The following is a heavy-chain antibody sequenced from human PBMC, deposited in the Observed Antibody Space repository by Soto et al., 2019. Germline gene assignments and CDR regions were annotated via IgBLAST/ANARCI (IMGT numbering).Heavy chain of an antibody. V-gene: IGHV3-21*01. CDR1: GFTFSSYS. J-gene: IGHJ6*02. D-gene: IGHD2-2*01. Sequence: GGSLRLSCAASGFTFSSYSMNWVRRAPGKGLEWVSSISSSSSYIYYADSVKGRFTISRDNAKNSLYLQMNSLRAEDTAVYYCARDPAYCSSTSCPYYYYGMDVWGQGTTVTVSS. CDR3: ARDPAYCSSTSCPYYYYGMDV. CDR2: ISSSSSYI.